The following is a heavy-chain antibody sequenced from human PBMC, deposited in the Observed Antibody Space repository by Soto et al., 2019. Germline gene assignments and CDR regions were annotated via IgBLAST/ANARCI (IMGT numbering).Heavy chain of an antibody. D-gene: IGHD3-3*02. Sequence: SSETLSLTCTVSDGSISSNYWSWIRQPPGKGLEWIGYIYYSGSTNYNPSLKSRVTISVDTSKNQFSLKLSSVTAADTAVYYCARGGDMGIFLYFDYWGQGTLVTVSS. CDR2: IYYSGST. CDR3: ARGGDMGIFLYFDY. V-gene: IGHV4-59*01. J-gene: IGHJ4*02. CDR1: DGSISSNY.